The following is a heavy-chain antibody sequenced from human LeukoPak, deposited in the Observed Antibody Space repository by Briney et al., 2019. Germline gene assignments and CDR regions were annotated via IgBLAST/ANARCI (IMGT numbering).Heavy chain of an antibody. CDR3: VRATYDPQPFDL. V-gene: IGHV3-64*01. Sequence: GSLRLSCTASGFTFSDYIMHWVRQAPGKALEYISAISNNGADIYYAKSVKGRFSISRDNSKNTLYLEIDSLRSEDMAVYYCVRATYDPQPFDLWGQGTLVTVSS. CDR2: ISNNGADI. J-gene: IGHJ4*02. CDR1: GFTFSDYI. D-gene: IGHD3-22*01.